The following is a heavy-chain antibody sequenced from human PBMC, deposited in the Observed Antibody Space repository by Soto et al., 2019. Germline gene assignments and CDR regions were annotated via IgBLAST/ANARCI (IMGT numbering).Heavy chain of an antibody. V-gene: IGHV4-61*01. D-gene: IGHD3-10*01. CDR3: ARGAPMVRGHIRFYAMDV. CDR2: IESYENT. Sequence: SETLSLTCSVSGVSVTSGIFYWTWIRQPPGKGLEWIGYIESYENTNYSPSLKSRVTISVDTSKNQVSLKLNSVTAADTAVFYCARGAPMVRGHIRFYAMDVWGQGTTVTSP. J-gene: IGHJ6*02. CDR1: GVSVTSGIFY.